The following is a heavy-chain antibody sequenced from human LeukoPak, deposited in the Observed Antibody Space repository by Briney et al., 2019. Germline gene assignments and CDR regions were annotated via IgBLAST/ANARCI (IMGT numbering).Heavy chain of an antibody. D-gene: IGHD2-15*01. Sequence: RSLRLTCAVSGFTFSSYSMHWVRQAPPEGLEWVAVISYDGSNKYYADSVKGRFTISRDHSKNTLYLQMNSLRAEDTAVYYCAKARDIVVVVAPLWFDPWGQGTLVTVSS. CDR1: GFTFSSYS. J-gene: IGHJ5*02. CDR2: ISYDGSNK. V-gene: IGHV3-30*18. CDR3: AKARDIVVVVAPLWFDP.